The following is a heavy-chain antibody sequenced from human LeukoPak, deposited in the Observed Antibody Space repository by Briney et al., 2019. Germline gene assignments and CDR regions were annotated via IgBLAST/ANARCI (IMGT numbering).Heavy chain of an antibody. CDR2: IKFDGSEI. J-gene: IGHJ4*02. D-gene: IGHD3-22*01. V-gene: IGHV3-7*01. CDR1: GFSLSDYW. Sequence: SGGSLRLSCAASGFSLSDYWMTWVRQAPGKGLECVGNIKFDGSEIYYLDSVRGRFSISRDNAKNSLYLQMNSLRVEDTAVCYCTRDLNHDSSGWGQGTLVTVSS. CDR3: TRDLNHDSSG.